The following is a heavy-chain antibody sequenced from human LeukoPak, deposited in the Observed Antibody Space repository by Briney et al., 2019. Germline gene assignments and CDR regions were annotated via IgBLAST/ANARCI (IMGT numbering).Heavy chain of an antibody. CDR3: AKGTIYDILTGYAPPIDY. Sequence: PGGSLRLSCVASGFTFRSYWMSWVRQAPGKGLEWVSAISGSGGSTYYADSVKGRFTISRDNSKNTLYLQMNSLRAEDTAVYYCAKGTIYDILTGYAPPIDYWGQGTLVTVSS. CDR1: GFTFRSYW. V-gene: IGHV3-23*01. CDR2: ISGSGGST. J-gene: IGHJ4*02. D-gene: IGHD3-9*01.